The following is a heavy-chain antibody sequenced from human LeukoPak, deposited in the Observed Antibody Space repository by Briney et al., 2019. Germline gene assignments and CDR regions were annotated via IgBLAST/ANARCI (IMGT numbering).Heavy chain of an antibody. CDR2: IYYSGST. D-gene: IGHD3-22*01. CDR1: GGSISSSSYY. Sequence: SETLSLTCTVSGGSISSSSYYWGWIRQPPGTGLEWIGSIYYSGSTYYNPSLKSRVTISVDTSKNQFSLKLSSVTAADTAVYYCARASRNYYDSSGYSSDYWGQGTLVTVSS. J-gene: IGHJ4*02. V-gene: IGHV4-39*01. CDR3: ARASRNYYDSSGYSSDY.